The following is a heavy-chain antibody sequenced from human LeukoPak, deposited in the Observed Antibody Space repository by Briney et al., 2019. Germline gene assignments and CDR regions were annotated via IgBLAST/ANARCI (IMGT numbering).Heavy chain of an antibody. CDR1: GFTFSSYE. Sequence: PGGSLRLSCAASGFTFSSYEMNWVRQAPGKGLEWVSYISSSGSTIYYADSVKGRFTISRDNAKNSLYLQMNSLRAEDTAVYYCAKRNYDSSNYYSNFDYWGQGTLVTVSS. D-gene: IGHD3-22*01. CDR3: AKRNYDSSNYYSNFDY. CDR2: ISSSGSTI. V-gene: IGHV3-48*03. J-gene: IGHJ4*02.